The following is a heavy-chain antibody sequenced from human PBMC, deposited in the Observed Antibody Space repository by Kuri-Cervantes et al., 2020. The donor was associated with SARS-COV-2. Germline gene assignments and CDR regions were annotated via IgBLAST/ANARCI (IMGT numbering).Heavy chain of an antibody. J-gene: IGHJ4*02. CDR3: ARAVSGVSNPYYFDY. D-gene: IGHD3-10*01. V-gene: IGHV5-51*01. Sequence: GGSLRLSCKGSGYSFSDYWIGWVRQMPGKGLEWMGIIYPGDSVTRYRPSFQGRVTISADTSIGIAYLRWSSLRASDTAIYYCARAVSGVSNPYYFDYWGPGTLVTVSS. CDR2: IYPGDSVT. CDR1: GYSFSDYW.